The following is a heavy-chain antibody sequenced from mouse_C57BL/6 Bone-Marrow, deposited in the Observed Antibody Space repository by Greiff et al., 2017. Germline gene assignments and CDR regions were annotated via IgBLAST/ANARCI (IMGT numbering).Heavy chain of an antibody. CDR3: ARDDDGRAY. J-gene: IGHJ3*01. CDR2: ISDGGSYT. V-gene: IGHV5-4*01. D-gene: IGHD2-3*01. Sequence: EVQLVESGGGFVQPGGSLKLSCAASGFTFSSYAMSWVRQPPEKRLEWVATISDGGSYTYYPDNVKGRFTISRDNAKNNLYLQMSHLKSEDTAMYYCARDDDGRAYWGQGTLVTVAA. CDR1: GFTFSSYA.